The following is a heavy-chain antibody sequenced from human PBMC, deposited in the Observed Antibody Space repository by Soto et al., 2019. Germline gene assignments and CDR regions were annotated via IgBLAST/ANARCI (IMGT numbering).Heavy chain of an antibody. Sequence: SETLSLTCAVSGGSISSSNWWSWVRQPPGKGLEWIGEIYHSGSTNYNPSLKSRVTISVDKSKNQFSLKLSSVTAADTAVYYCARGICSGGSCYFYSSYFDYWGQGTLVTVSS. CDR2: IYHSGST. CDR1: GGSISSSNW. CDR3: ARGICSGGSCYFYSSYFDY. D-gene: IGHD2-15*01. V-gene: IGHV4-4*02. J-gene: IGHJ4*02.